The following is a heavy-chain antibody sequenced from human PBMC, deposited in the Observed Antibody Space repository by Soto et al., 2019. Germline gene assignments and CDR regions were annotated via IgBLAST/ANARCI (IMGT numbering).Heavy chain of an antibody. J-gene: IGHJ6*02. CDR2: IVVGSGNT. CDR3: ARVEHENYGMDL. V-gene: IGHV1-58*02. CDR1: GFTFTSSA. Sequence: ASVKVSCKASGFTFTSSAMQWVRQARGQRLEWIGWIVVGSGNTNYAQKFQERVTITRDMSTSTAYMELTSLKSDDTAVYYCARVEHENYGMDLWGQGTTVTVSS. D-gene: IGHD2-2*01.